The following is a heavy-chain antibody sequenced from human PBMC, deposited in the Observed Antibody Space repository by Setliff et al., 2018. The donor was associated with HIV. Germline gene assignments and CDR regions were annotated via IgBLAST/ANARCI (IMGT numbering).Heavy chain of an antibody. J-gene: IGHJ3*02. D-gene: IGHD2-2*01. CDR2: IIPIFGTA. V-gene: IGHV1-69*05. Sequence: ASVKVSCKASGGTFSSYAISWVRQAPGQGLEWMGGIIPIFGTANYAQEFQGRVTITTDESTSTAYMELSSLRSEDTAVYYCARDRCSSTSCYGVHDAFDIWGQGTMVTVSS. CDR1: GGTFSSYA. CDR3: ARDRCSSTSCYGVHDAFDI.